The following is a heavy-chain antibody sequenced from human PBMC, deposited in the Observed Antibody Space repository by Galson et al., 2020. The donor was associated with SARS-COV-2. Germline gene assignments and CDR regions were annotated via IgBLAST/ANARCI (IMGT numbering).Heavy chain of an antibody. CDR1: GGCISGGNFY. CDR3: ARDYRFTIFLESYYYMDV. J-gene: IGHJ6*03. D-gene: IGHD3-3*01. V-gene: IGHV4-31*03. CDR2: ISNSGSP. Sequence: SETLSLTCTVSGGCISGGNFYWRWMRQHPGKGLEWIGDISNSGSPNYNPTLKGRISISLDTSKSQFSLRLSSVTAADTAVYFCARDYRFTIFLESYYYMDVWGRGTTVIVTS.